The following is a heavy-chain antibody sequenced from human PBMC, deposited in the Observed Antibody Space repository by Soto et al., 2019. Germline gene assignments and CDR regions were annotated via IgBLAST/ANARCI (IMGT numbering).Heavy chain of an antibody. CDR1: GGSFRQYY. D-gene: IGHD2-2*01. CDR3: ARKPDLYYLDS. Sequence: QVQLDQWGAGLLKPSETLSLTCAVSGGSFRQYYWSWFRQPPGKGLEWIGEINHSGSTNYNPSLLRRVTMSVDTSKNQFSLNLTSVTAADAAMYFCARKPDLYYLDSWDQGTQVTVSS. CDR2: INHSGST. V-gene: IGHV4-34*01. J-gene: IGHJ4*02.